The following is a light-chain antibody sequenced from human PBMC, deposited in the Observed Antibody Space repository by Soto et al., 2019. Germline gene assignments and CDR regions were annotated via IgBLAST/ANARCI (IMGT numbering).Light chain of an antibody. V-gene: IGLV2-14*01. CDR2: DVT. CDR3: SSYTSSSTLV. Sequence: QSALTQPAFVSGSPGQSITISCTGTNSDVGGYNFVSWYQQHPGKVPKLMIYDVTNRPSGVSNRLSGSKSGNTASLTISGLQAEDEDDYYCSSYTSSSTLVFGTGTKVTVL. J-gene: IGLJ1*01. CDR1: NSDVGGYNF.